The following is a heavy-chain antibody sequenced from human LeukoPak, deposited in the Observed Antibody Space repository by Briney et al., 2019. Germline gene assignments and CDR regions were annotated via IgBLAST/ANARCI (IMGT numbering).Heavy chain of an antibody. D-gene: IGHD5-24*01. Sequence: PSETLSLTCTVSGGSISSYYWSWIRQPPGKGLEWIGYIYYSGSTNYNPSLKSRVTISVDTSKNQFSLKLSSVTAADTAVYYCARQGDGYNFDYWGQGTLVTVSS. CDR3: ARQGDGYNFDY. CDR2: IYYSGST. J-gene: IGHJ4*02. CDR1: GGSISSYY. V-gene: IGHV4-59*08.